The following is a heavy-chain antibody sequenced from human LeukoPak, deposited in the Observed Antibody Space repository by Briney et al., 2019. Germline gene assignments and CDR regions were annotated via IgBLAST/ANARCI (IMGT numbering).Heavy chain of an antibody. J-gene: IGHJ4*02. D-gene: IGHD6-13*01. CDR3: ASKGSSADWGYFDY. CDR1: GFTFSSYA. Sequence: GGSLRLSCAASGFTFSSYAMSWVRQAPGKGLEWVSAISGSGGSTYYADSVKGRFTISRDNSKNTLYLQMNSLRAEDTAVYYCASKGSSADWGYFDYWGQGTLVTVSS. V-gene: IGHV3-23*01. CDR2: ISGSGGST.